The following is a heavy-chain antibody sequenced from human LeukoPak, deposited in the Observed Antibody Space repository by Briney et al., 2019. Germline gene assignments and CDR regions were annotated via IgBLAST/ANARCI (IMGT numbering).Heavy chain of an antibody. Sequence: GGSLRLSCAASRFSFSNYWMHWVRQATEKGLVWVSRVKSDGSNPSYADSVKGRFTISRDNAENMLYLQMNTLGAEDTAVYYCAKDIVSGSGSLDYWSQGTLVTVSS. J-gene: IGHJ4*02. V-gene: IGHV3-74*01. D-gene: IGHD3-10*01. CDR2: VKSDGSNP. CDR3: AKDIVSGSGSLDY. CDR1: RFSFSNYW.